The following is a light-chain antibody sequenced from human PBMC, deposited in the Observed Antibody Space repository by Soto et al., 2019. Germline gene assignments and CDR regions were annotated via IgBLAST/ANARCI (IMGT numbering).Light chain of an antibody. V-gene: IGKV1-12*01. J-gene: IGKJ4*01. CDR2: AAS. Sequence: DIQMTQSPGALSASVGGGCTITCLASEGIDRWLAWYQQKPGEAPKVLIYAASSLRSGVPSRFSGSGYGTDFSLTISSLQPEDLATYYCKQSKSFPLTFGGGTKVDI. CDR1: EGIDRW. CDR3: KQSKSFPLT.